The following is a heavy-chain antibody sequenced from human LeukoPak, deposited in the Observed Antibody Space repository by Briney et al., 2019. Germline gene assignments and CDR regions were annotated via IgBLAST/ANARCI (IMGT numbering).Heavy chain of an antibody. CDR2: INHSGST. J-gene: IGHJ4*02. CDR3: ARLVVVVAARFDY. V-gene: IGHV4-34*01. D-gene: IGHD2-15*01. CDR1: GGSFSGYY. Sequence: SETLSLTCAVYGGSFSGYYWSWIRQPPGKGLEWIGEINHSGSTNYNPSLKSRVTISVDTSKNQFFLKLSSVTAADTAVYYCARLVVVVAARFDYWGQGTLVTVSS.